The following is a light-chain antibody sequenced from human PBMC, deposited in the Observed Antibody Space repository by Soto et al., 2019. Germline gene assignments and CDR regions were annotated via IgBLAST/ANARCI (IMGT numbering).Light chain of an antibody. CDR2: DVS. J-gene: IGLJ1*01. CDR3: SSYTSSSTYV. Sequence: QSALTQPASVSGSPGQSITISCTGTSSDVGGYNYVSWYQQHPGKAPKLMIYDVSNRPSGVSNRFSGSKSGNTASLPISGLQAEDEADYYCSSYTSSSTYVFGTGTKPTVL. V-gene: IGLV2-14*01. CDR1: SSDVGGYNY.